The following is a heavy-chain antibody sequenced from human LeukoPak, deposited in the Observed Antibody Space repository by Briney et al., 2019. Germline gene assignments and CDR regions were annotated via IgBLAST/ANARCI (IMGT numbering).Heavy chain of an antibody. J-gene: IGHJ4*02. Sequence: ASVKVSCKASGYTFSCYDINWVRQANGQGLEWMGWMNPNSGNTGYAQKFQGRVTFTRDTSISTAYMELSRLRSDDTAVYYCARDSGERGSGSYLIAYWGQGTLVTVSS. CDR2: MNPNSGNT. CDR1: GYTFSCYD. CDR3: ARDSGERGSGSYLIAY. V-gene: IGHV1-8*03. D-gene: IGHD3-10*01.